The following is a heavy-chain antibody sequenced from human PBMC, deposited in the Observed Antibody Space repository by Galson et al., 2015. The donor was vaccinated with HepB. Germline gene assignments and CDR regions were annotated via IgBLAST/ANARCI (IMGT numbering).Heavy chain of an antibody. CDR1: GLTFSSHA. CDR3: SKRISITFFGPGKNYMDV. D-gene: IGHD3-3*01. Sequence: SLRLSCAASGLTFSSHAMSWVRRAPGKGLEWVAGISGRGDTTYYAGSVEGRFTISRDNSKNTLYMQINSLTAEDTAVYYCSKRISITFFGPGKNYMDVWGEGTTVTVSS. V-gene: IGHV3-23*01. J-gene: IGHJ6*03. CDR2: ISGRGDTT.